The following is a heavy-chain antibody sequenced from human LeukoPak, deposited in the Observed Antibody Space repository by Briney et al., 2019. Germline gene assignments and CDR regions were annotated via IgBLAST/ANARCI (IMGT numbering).Heavy chain of an antibody. CDR3: AHYGGNSETYYWYFDL. CDR2: IYYSGRT. Sequence: SETLSLTCTVSGGSISSSDYYWGWIRQPPGKGLEWIVSIYYSGRTSYNPSLKSRVTISIDTSKNQFSLKLNSVTAADTAVYYCAHYGGNSETYYWYFDLWGRGTLVTVSS. D-gene: IGHD4-17*01. CDR1: GGSISSSDYY. V-gene: IGHV4-39*01. J-gene: IGHJ2*01.